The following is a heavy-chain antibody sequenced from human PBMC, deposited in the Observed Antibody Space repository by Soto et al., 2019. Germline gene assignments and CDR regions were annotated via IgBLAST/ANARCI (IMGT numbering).Heavy chain of an antibody. CDR2: IYYSGIT. CDR1: GVSISNSSYY. V-gene: IGHV4-39*01. J-gene: IGHJ4*02. Sequence: NPSETLSLTCTVSGVSISNSSYYWGWIRRPPGKGLEWIGTIYYSGITYYNPSLKSRVTISVDTSKNQFSLKLTSVTAADTAVYYCARHGSSWGQGTLVTVSS. CDR3: ARHGSS.